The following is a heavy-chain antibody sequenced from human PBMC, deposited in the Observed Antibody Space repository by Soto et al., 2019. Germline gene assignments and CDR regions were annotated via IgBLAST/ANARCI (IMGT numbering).Heavy chain of an antibody. CDR3: ARIAVAGTLWNWFDP. CDR1: GGTFSSYA. Sequence: ASVKVSCKASGGTFSSYAISWVRQAPGQGLEWMGGIIPIFGTANYAQKFQGRVTITADESTSTAYMELSSLRSEDTAVYYCARIAVAGTLWNWFDPRGQGTLVTVSS. D-gene: IGHD6-19*01. V-gene: IGHV1-69*13. CDR2: IIPIFGTA. J-gene: IGHJ5*02.